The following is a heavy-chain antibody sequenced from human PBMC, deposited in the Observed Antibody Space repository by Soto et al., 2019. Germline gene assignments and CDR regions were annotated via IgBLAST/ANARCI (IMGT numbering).Heavy chain of an antibody. D-gene: IGHD2-2*01. Sequence: VLLVQSGDEVKKPGASVKVSCKASGYNSVNYGLSWLRQAPGRGLEWLAWISGYNGDKYYAQNIQDRVAITTDTSTNTIYMDLKSLRSADTAVYYCARTRLDCRTASCYEFWGQGTLVTVSS. CDR3: ARTRLDCRTASCYEF. J-gene: IGHJ4*02. CDR1: GYNSVNYG. V-gene: IGHV1-18*01. CDR2: ISGYNGDK.